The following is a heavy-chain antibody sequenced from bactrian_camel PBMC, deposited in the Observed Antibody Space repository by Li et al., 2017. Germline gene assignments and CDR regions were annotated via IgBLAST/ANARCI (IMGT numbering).Heavy chain of an antibody. Sequence: VQLVESGGGLVQPGGSLRLSCAASGFTFSSYYMTWVRQAPGKGLEWVSSIHSDGYSTYYADSVKGRFTMSRDSAKSTLYLQMNSLKSEDTALYYCTTCNGGRACGRNGMDYWGKGTQVTVS. V-gene: IGHV3-2*01. CDR1: GFTFSSYY. D-gene: IGHD6*01. CDR2: IHSDGYST. J-gene: IGHJ7*01.